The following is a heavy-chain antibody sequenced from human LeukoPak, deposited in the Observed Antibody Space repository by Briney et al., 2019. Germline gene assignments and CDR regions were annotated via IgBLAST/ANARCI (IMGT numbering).Heavy chain of an antibody. CDR3: ARDRGDGYNY. Sequence: GGSLRLSCAASVFTFSSYSMNWVRQAPAKGLEWVSYISSSSSTIYYADSVKSRFTISRDNAKNSLYLQMNSLRAEDTAVYYCARDRGDGYNYWGQGTLVTVSS. V-gene: IGHV3-48*01. CDR2: ISSSSSTI. D-gene: IGHD5-24*01. CDR1: VFTFSSYS. J-gene: IGHJ4*02.